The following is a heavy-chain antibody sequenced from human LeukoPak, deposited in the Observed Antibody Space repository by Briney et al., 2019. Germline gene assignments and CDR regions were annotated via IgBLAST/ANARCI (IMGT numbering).Heavy chain of an antibody. J-gene: IGHJ4*02. CDR2: ISGSGGST. CDR3: AKDELRHRGYYDSSGYYQDDY. CDR1: GFTFSSYA. Sequence: GGSLRLSCAASGFTFSSYAMSWVRQAPGKGLEWVSAISGSGGSTYYADSVKGRFTISRDNSKNTLYLQMNSLRAEDTAVYYCAKDELRHRGYYDSSGYYQDDYWGQGTLVTVSS. D-gene: IGHD3-22*01. V-gene: IGHV3-23*01.